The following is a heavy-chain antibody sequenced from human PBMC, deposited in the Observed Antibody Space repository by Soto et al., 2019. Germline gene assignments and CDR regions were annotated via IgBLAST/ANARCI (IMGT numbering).Heavy chain of an antibody. CDR3: ARGGPYSSGRLY. CDR2: INHSGST. J-gene: IGHJ4*02. Sequence: PSETLSLTCAVYGGSFSCYYWSWIRQPPGKGLEWIGEINHSGSTNYNPSLKSRVTISVDTSKNQFSLKLSSVTAADTAVYYCARGGPYSSGRLYWGQGTLVTVSS. V-gene: IGHV4-34*01. CDR1: GGSFSCYY. D-gene: IGHD6-19*01.